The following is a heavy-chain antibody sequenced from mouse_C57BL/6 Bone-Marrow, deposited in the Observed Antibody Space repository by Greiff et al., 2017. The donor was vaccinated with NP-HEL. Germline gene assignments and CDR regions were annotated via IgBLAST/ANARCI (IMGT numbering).Heavy chain of an antibody. CDR2: IDPSDSYT. V-gene: IGHV1-69*01. Sequence: QVQLQQPGAELVMPGASVKLSCKASGYTFTSYWMRWVKQRPGQGLEWIGEIDPSDSYTYYNQKFKGKSTLTVDKSSSTAYMQLSSLTSEDSAVEYCARERWVRYFDYGGQGTTLTVSP. D-gene: IGHD2-3*01. CDR3: ARERWVRYFDY. J-gene: IGHJ2*01. CDR1: GYTFTSYW.